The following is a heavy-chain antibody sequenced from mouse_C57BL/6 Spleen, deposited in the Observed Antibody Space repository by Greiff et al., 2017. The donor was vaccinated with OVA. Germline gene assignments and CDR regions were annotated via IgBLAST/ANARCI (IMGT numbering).Heavy chain of an antibody. D-gene: IGHD1-1*01. Sequence: VQLQQSGPELVKPGASVQISCKASGYTFTDYYMNWVKQSHGKSLEWIGDINPNNGGTSYNQKFKGKATLTVDKSSSTAYMELRSLTSEDSAVYYCATLLLRYAYWGQGTLVTVSA. CDR1: GYTFTDYY. CDR3: ATLLLRYAY. V-gene: IGHV1-26*01. CDR2: INPNNGGT. J-gene: IGHJ3*01.